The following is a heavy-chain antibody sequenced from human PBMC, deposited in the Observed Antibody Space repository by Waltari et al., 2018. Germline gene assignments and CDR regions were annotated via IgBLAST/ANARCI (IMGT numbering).Heavy chain of an antibody. D-gene: IGHD3-3*01. J-gene: IGHJ4*02. CDR1: GGSFSGHT. V-gene: IGHV4-34*01. Sequence: QVQLLQWGAGLLQPSETLSLTCGVTGGSFSGHTGSWIRHPPGKGREWSGAIKHGGSPHYTPSLTSRLTISIDTSKTQSSLKLNSVTAADTAVYYCVMNYNFWSGYPFWGQGTQVTVSS. CDR3: VMNYNFWSGYPF. CDR2: IKHGGSP.